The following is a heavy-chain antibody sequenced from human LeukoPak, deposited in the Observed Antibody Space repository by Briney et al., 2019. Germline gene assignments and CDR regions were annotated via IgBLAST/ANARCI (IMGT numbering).Heavy chain of an antibody. CDR2: ISSSSSYI. CDR3: AGYCSGGSCYD. V-gene: IGHV3-21*01. CDR1: GFTFSSYS. Sequence: GGSLRLSCAASGFTFSSYSMNWVRQAPGKGLEWVSSISSSSSYIYYADSVKGRFTISRDNAKNSLYLQMNSLRAEVTAVYYCAGYCSGGSCYDWGQGTLVTVSS. D-gene: IGHD2-15*01. J-gene: IGHJ4*02.